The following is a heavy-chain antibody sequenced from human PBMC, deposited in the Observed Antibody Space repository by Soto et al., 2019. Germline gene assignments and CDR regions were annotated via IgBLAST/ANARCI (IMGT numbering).Heavy chain of an antibody. D-gene: IGHD3-10*01. V-gene: IGHV1-69*06. CDR3: ARTGRDGNNLLLDY. Sequence: QVQLVQSGAEVKKPGSSVKVSCKASGGTLNHYAITWVRQAPGQGLEWMGEIIPIFNTTEYAQRFQGRLTITADKSTSTAYMEVSSLRSEDTDIYYCARTGRDGNNLLLDYWGQGTLVTVSS. CDR2: IIPIFNTT. CDR1: GGTLNHYA. J-gene: IGHJ4*02.